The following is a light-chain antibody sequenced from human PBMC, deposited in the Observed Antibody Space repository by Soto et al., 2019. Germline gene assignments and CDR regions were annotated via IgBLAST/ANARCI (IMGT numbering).Light chain of an antibody. CDR3: QQYNTDSYT. V-gene: IGKV1-5*01. CDR1: QSINIW. CDR2: DTS. Sequence: DIPMTQSPSTLSASVGDRVTITCRASQSINIWVAWYQQKAGKAPKLLIYDTSTFENRVPLRISSSGPETECPLSISGLQPDDFATYYCQQYNTDSYTFGQGTKLQIK. J-gene: IGKJ2*01.